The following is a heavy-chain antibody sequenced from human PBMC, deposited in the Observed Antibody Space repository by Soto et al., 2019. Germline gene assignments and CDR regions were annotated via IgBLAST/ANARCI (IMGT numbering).Heavy chain of an antibody. J-gene: IGHJ4*02. CDR3: ARDCSGGSCYLHFDY. D-gene: IGHD2-15*01. CDR1: GYTFTSYA. Sequence: QVQLVQSGAEVKKPGASVKDSCKASGYTFTSYAMHWVRQDPGQRLEWMGWINAGNGNTKYSQKFQGRVTITRDTSASTAYMELSSLRSDDTAVYYCARDCSGGSCYLHFDYWGQGTLVTVSS. CDR2: INAGNGNT. V-gene: IGHV1-3*01.